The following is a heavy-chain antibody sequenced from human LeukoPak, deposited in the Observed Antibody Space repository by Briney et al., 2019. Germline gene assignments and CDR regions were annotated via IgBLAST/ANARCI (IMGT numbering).Heavy chain of an antibody. CDR3: TRLDCSGGSCYDLGYGMDV. J-gene: IGHJ6*04. CDR2: IRSKANSYAT. V-gene: IGHV3-73*01. CDR1: GFTFSGSA. D-gene: IGHD2-15*01. Sequence: PGGSLKLSCAASGFTFSGSAMHWVRQASGKGLEWVGRIRSKANSYATAYAASVKGRFTIPRDDSKNTAYLQMNSLKTEDTAVYYCTRLDCSGGSCYDLGYGMDVWGKGTTVTVSS.